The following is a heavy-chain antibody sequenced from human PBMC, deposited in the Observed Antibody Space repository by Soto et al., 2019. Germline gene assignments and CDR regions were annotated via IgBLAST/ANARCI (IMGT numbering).Heavy chain of an antibody. V-gene: IGHV1-3*01. CDR1: VYNFTSYP. Sequence: ASVKVSCNAPVYNFTSYPIHWVRQAPGQMLEWMGWINAGNGNTKYSQKFQGRVTITRDTSASTAYMELSSLRSEDTAVYYCEREMFTGIAVAGIDYWGQGTLVTVSS. D-gene: IGHD6-19*01. J-gene: IGHJ4*02. CDR3: EREMFTGIAVAGIDY. CDR2: INAGNGNT.